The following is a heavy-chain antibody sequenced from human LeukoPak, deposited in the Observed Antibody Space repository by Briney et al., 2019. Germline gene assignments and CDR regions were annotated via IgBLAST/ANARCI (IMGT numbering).Heavy chain of an antibody. CDR3: AKMSGVVWFGELRLPFDS. J-gene: IGHJ4*02. CDR1: GFTFSNYA. CDR2: ISAGGVSLFSVSGSAA. D-gene: IGHD3-10*01. V-gene: IGHV3-23*01. Sequence: GGSLRLSCVASGFTFSNYAMIWVRQAPGKGPQWVSVISAGGVSLFSVSGSAAYYADSVGGRFTISRDNSKNTLYLQMNSLRADDTAVYYCAKMSGVVWFGELRLPFDSWGQGTVVTVSS.